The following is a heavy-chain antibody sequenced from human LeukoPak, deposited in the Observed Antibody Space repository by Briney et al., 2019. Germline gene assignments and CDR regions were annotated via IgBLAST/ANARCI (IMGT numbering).Heavy chain of an antibody. CDR1: GFTLSNYW. J-gene: IGHJ6*03. D-gene: IGHD3-16*01. CDR3: ARDHYGSSPYYYYYYMDV. CDR2: ISHDGNNK. V-gene: IGHV3-30-3*01. Sequence: GGSLRLSCAASGFTLSNYWMHWVRQAPGKGLEWVTVISHDGNNKYYADSVKARFTISRDNSKNTLYLQMNSLRAEDTALYYCARDHYGSSPYYYYYYMDVWGKGTTVTVSS.